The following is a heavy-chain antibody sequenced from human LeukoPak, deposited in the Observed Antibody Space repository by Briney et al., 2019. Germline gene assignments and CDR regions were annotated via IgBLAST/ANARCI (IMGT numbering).Heavy chain of an antibody. D-gene: IGHD2-2*01. V-gene: IGHV1-18*01. J-gene: IGHJ4*02. CDR3: ARDKVVVVPAAMGDFDY. Sequence: ASVKVSCKASGYTFTSYGISWVRQAPGQGLEWMGWISAYNGNTNYAQKFQGRVTMTTDTSTSTAYMELRSLRSDDTAVHYCARDKVVVVPAAMGDFDYWGQGTLVTVSS. CDR1: GYTFTSYG. CDR2: ISAYNGNT.